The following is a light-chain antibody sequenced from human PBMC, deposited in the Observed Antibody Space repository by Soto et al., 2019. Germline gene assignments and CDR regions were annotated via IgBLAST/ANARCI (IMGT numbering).Light chain of an antibody. CDR2: GAS. J-gene: IGKJ1*01. CDR3: QQYGSSGT. V-gene: IGKV3-20*01. Sequence: EIVFTQSPRTLSLSPGERATLSCRASQSVSNNYLAWYQQKPGQAPRLLIYGASNRATGIPDRFSGSGSGTDFTLTISRLEPEDFAVYYCQQYGSSGTFGQGTKVDIK. CDR1: QSVSNNY.